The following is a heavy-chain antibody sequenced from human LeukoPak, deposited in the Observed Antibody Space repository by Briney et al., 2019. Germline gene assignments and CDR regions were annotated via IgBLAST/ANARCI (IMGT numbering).Heavy chain of an antibody. CDR2: IGVSGTST. CDR1: GFTFRTYA. CDR3: AKEVPGAFDI. V-gene: IGHV3-23*01. Sequence: GGSLRLSCEGSGFTFRTYAMNWVRQAPGRGLGWVSAIGVSGTSTYYADSVKGRFTISRDNSQSTLYLQMNSLRAEDTAIYYCAKEVPGAFDIWGQGTMVTVSS. J-gene: IGHJ3*02.